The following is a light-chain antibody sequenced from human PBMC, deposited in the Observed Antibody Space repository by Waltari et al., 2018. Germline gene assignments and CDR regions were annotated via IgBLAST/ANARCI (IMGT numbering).Light chain of an antibody. CDR1: QSISMY. CDR2: AAS. V-gene: IGKV3-20*01. Sequence: EIVLTQSPGTLSLSPGERATLSSRASQSISMYLAWYQQKPGQAPRLLIDAASSRATGIPDRFSGSGSGTDFSITISRLEDEDFAVYYYQNHERLLAMFGQGTKVEIK. J-gene: IGKJ1*01. CDR3: QNHERLLAM.